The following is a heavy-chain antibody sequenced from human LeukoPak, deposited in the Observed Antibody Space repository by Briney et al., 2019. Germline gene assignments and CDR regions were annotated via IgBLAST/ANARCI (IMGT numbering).Heavy chain of an antibody. J-gene: IGHJ4*02. CDR2: MYSGGNT. CDR3: ASPLR. CDR1: GFTFSSYA. D-gene: IGHD3-10*01. Sequence: GGSLRLSCAASGFTFSSYAMSWVRQAPGKGLEWVSIMYSGGNTDYADSVKGRFTISRDNSKNTLYLQMNSLRAEDTAVYYCASPLRWGQGTLVTVSS. V-gene: IGHV3-23*01.